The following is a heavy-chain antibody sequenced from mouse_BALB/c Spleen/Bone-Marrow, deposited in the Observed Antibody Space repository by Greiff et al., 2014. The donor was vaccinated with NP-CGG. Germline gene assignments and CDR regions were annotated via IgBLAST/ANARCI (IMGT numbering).Heavy chain of an antibody. CDR1: GFNIKDTY. Sequence: EVQLQQSGAELVKPGASVKLSCTASGFNIKDTYMHWVKQRPEQGLEWIGRIDPANGNTKYDPKFQGKATITADTASNTAYLQISSLTSEDTAVYYCAGDGDDWGQGTLVTVAA. V-gene: IGHV14-3*02. CDR3: AGDGDD. CDR2: IDPANGNT. J-gene: IGHJ3*01. D-gene: IGHD3-3*01.